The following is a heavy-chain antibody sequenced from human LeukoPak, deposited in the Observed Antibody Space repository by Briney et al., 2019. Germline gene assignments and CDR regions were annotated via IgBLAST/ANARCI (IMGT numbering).Heavy chain of an antibody. CDR3: ARDPSPLYDFWSGSGAFDI. Sequence: GGSLRLSCAASGFTFSSYAMSWVRQAPGKGLEWVSAISGSGGSTYYADSVKGRFTISRDNAKNSLYLQMNSLRAEDTAVYYCARDPSPLYDFWSGSGAFDIWGQGTMVTVSS. J-gene: IGHJ3*02. CDR1: GFTFSSYA. D-gene: IGHD3-3*01. V-gene: IGHV3-23*01. CDR2: ISGSGGST.